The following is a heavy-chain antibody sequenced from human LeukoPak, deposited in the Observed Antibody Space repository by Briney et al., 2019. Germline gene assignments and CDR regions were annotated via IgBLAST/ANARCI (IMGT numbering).Heavy chain of an antibody. Sequence: GGSLRLSCAASGFSFSNYWMSWVRQAPGKGLEWVSAISGSGGSTYYADSVKGRFTISRDNSKNTLYLQMNSLRAEDTAVYYCATRPIFGEFVYWGQGTLVTVSS. J-gene: IGHJ4*02. CDR2: ISGSGGST. CDR3: ATRPIFGEFVY. D-gene: IGHD3-10*02. V-gene: IGHV3-23*01. CDR1: GFSFSNYW.